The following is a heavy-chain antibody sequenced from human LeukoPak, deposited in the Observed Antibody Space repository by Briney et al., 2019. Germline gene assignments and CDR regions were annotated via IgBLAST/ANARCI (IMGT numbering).Heavy chain of an antibody. CDR1: GFTFSSYA. V-gene: IGHV3-23*01. Sequence: PGGSLRLSCAASGFTFSSYAMSWVRQAPGKGLEWVSSISGSGGSTYYADSVKGRFTISRDNSKNTLYLQMNSLRAEDTAVYYCANEWYSSSWYGGPDYWGQGTLVTVSS. D-gene: IGHD6-13*01. CDR3: ANEWYSSSWYGGPDY. J-gene: IGHJ4*02. CDR2: ISGSGGST.